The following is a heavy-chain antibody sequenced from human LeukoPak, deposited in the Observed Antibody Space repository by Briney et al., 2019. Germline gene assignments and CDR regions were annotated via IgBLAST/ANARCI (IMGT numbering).Heavy chain of an antibody. Sequence: PSETLSLTCTVSGGSISSSSYYWGWIRQPPGKGLEWIGSIYYSGSTYYNPSLKSRVTISVDTSKNQSSLKPSSVTAADTAVYYCARLGEGSRGPWFDPWGQGTLVTVSS. CDR1: GGSISSSSYY. CDR2: IYYSGST. J-gene: IGHJ5*02. CDR3: ARLGEGSRGPWFDP. D-gene: IGHD6-13*01. V-gene: IGHV4-39*01.